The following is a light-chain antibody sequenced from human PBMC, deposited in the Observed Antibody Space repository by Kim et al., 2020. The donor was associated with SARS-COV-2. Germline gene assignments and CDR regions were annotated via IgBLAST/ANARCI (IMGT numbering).Light chain of an antibody. CDR1: TGQSNYA. V-gene: IGLV4-69*01. CDR3: QTWGSGIGV. Sequence: ASFKPTCILSTGQSNYAIAWLQQQPGKGPRYLMRLYSDGRHTKGDGIPDRFSGSTSGSEYSLTISSLQSEDEADYYCQTWGSGIGVFGGGTQLTVL. J-gene: IGLJ2*01. CDR2: LYSDGRH.